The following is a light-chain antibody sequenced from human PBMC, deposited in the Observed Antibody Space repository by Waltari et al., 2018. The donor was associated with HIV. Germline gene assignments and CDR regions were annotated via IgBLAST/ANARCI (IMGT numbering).Light chain of an antibody. CDR1: SSNIASTP. CDR2: NNN. V-gene: IGLV1-44*01. Sequence: QSVLTQPPSASGTPGPRVTISCSGSSSNIASTPVNCYQQLPGTAPTLLIYNNNQRPSGVPDRFSGSKSGTSASLAISGLQSEDEADYYCAAWDDSLNGRVFGGGTKLTVL. CDR3: AAWDDSLNGRV. J-gene: IGLJ3*02.